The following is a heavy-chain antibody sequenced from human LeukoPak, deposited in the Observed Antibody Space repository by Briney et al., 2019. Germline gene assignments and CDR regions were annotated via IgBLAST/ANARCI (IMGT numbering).Heavy chain of an antibody. CDR3: ARGQDYCSGGSCWGDAFDI. CDR1: GFTFSSYE. D-gene: IGHD2-15*01. CDR2: ISSSGSNT. Sequence: PGGSLRLSCAASGFTFSSYEMNWVRQAPGKGLEWVSYISSSGSNTYYADSVKGRFTISRDNAKNSLYLQMNSLRVEDTAVYYCARGQDYCSGGSCWGDAFDIWGQGTMVTVSS. V-gene: IGHV3-48*03. J-gene: IGHJ3*02.